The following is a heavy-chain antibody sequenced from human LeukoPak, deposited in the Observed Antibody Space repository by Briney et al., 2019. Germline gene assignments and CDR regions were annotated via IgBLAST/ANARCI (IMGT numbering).Heavy chain of an antibody. Sequence: GASVKVSCKASGGTFSSYAISWVRQAPGQGLEWMGGIIPIFGTANYAQKFQGRVTITADESTSTAYMELSSLRPEDTAVYYCARDKTNVVVTALGWFDPWGQGTLVTVSS. J-gene: IGHJ5*02. V-gene: IGHV1-69*13. CDR1: GGTFSSYA. CDR3: ARDKTNVVVTALGWFDP. D-gene: IGHD2-21*02. CDR2: IIPIFGTA.